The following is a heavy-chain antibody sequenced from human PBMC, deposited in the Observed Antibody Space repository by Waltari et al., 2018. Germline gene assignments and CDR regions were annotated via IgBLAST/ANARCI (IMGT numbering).Heavy chain of an antibody. J-gene: IGHJ6*03. Sequence: LKSRVTISVDTSKNQFSLKLSSVTAADTAVYYCARDPGGYTDVWGKGTTVTVSS. CDR3: ARDPGGYTDV. D-gene: IGHD3-16*01. V-gene: IGHV4-59*01.